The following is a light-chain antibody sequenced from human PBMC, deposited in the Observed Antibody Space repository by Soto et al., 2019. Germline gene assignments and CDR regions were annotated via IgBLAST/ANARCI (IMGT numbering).Light chain of an antibody. V-gene: IGKV1-5*03. CDR1: QSITIY. Sequence: DIQMTQSPSSLSASVGDRVTITCRASQSITIYLNWYQQKPGEAPKLLIYKASSLESGVPSRFSGSGSGTEFTLTISSLQPDDFAAYYCQQYNSYSRTFGQGTKVDIK. CDR2: KAS. CDR3: QQYNSYSRT. J-gene: IGKJ1*01.